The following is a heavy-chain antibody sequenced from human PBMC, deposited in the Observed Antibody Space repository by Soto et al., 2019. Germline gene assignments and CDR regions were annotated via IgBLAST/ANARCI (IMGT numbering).Heavy chain of an antibody. CDR3: AREIAVAGNTSDVFDI. CDR2: IIPILGIA. V-gene: IGHV1-69*02. J-gene: IGHJ3*02. D-gene: IGHD6-19*01. CDR1: GGTFNTYT. Sequence: QVQLVQSGAEVKKPGSSVKVSCKASGGTFNTYTISWVRQAPGQGLEWMGRIIPILGIAKYAQKFQGRVTITEDKVTSTAYMELSSLRSEDTVVYYCAREIAVAGNTSDVFDIWGQGTMVTVPS.